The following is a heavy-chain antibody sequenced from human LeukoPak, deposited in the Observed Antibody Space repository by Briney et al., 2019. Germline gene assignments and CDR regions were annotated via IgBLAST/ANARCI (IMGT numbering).Heavy chain of an antibody. CDR1: GFTFSSYW. CDR2: ISGDGSST. CDR3: ARAGYFDY. J-gene: IGHJ4*02. V-gene: IGHV3-74*01. Sequence: GGSLRLSCAASGFTFSSYWMHWVRQSPRKGLVWVSRISGDGSSTSYADSVKGRFTISRDNAKNTLYLQMNSLRDEDTAVFYCARAGYFDYWGQGTLVAVSP.